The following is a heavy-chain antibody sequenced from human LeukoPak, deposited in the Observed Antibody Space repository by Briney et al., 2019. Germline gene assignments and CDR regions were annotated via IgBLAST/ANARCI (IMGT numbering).Heavy chain of an antibody. Sequence: PSETLSLTCTVSGGSISSSSYYWGWIRQPPGKGLEWIGSIYYSGSTYYNPSLKSRVTISVDTSKNQFSLKLSSVTAADTAVYYCARFKQQLVLYAFDIWGKGQWSPSLQ. J-gene: IGHJ3*02. D-gene: IGHD6-13*01. V-gene: IGHV4-39*01. CDR1: GGSISSSSYY. CDR2: IYYSGST. CDR3: ARFKQQLVLYAFDI.